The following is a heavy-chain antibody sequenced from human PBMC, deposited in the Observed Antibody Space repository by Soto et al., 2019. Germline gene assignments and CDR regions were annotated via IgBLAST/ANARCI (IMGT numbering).Heavy chain of an antibody. J-gene: IGHJ4*02. CDR1: GSSINSSGYY. CDR3: ARLPSRHLVDY. V-gene: IGHV4-39*01. D-gene: IGHD3-3*02. Sequence: SETLSLTCTVSGSSINSSGYYWGWIRQPPGKGLEWIGSMFYGVSTYYNPSLKSRVTVSVDTSKNQFSLNLRSVTAADTAVYYCARLPSRHLVDYWGQGTLVTVSA. CDR2: MFYGVST.